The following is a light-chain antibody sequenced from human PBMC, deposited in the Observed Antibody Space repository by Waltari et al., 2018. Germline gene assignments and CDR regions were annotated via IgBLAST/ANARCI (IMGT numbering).Light chain of an antibody. CDR1: QWVSRA. Sequence: VLTQSPGTLSLSPGERATISCWASQWVSRALVWYQQKPGQAPRLLMYGASTRAPSIPNRFSGSGSGTDFSLNINRLGPEDFAVYDCQPYVRLPANFGQGTKVEI. V-gene: IGKV3-20*01. CDR3: QPYVRLPAN. CDR2: GAS. J-gene: IGKJ1*01.